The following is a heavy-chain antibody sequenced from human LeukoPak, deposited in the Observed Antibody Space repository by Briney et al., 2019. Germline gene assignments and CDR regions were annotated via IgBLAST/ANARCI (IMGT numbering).Heavy chain of an antibody. V-gene: IGHV1-18*04. J-gene: IGHJ4*02. Sequence: ASVKVSCKPSGYTFTTYGTSWVRQAPGQGLEWMGWISGSNGNTKYAQKVQGRVTMTTDTSTTTAYMEVRSLRSDDTAVYYCARDRDRMVQGVTALFDYWGQGTLVTVSS. CDR2: ISGSNGNT. D-gene: IGHD3-10*01. CDR3: ARDRDRMVQGVTALFDY. CDR1: GYTFTTYG.